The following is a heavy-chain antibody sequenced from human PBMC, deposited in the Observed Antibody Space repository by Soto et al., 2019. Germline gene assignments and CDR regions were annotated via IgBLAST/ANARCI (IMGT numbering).Heavy chain of an antibody. V-gene: IGHV3-7*01. CDR3: ARRTRAESCMDF. CDR1: GFTFSSYW. D-gene: IGHD2-8*01. J-gene: IGHJ4*02. Sequence: EVQLVESGGGLVQPGGSLRLSCAASGFTFSSYWMNWVRQAPGKGLVWVASRKEDGTEKYYVDSVKGRVTVSRDDAKNTLYLQMTSRRAEDTAVDYCARRTRAESCMDFWGRGTLVTVSS. CDR2: RKEDGTEK.